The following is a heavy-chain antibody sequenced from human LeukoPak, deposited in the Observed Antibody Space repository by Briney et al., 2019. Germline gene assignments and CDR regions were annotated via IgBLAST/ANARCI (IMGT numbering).Heavy chain of an antibody. D-gene: IGHD3-10*01. CDR1: GGSISSYY. CDR3: ARSRNYYGSETYFQH. V-gene: IGHV4-59*01. CDR2: IYSSGST. J-gene: IGHJ1*01. Sequence: PSETLSLTCAVSGGSISSYYWSWIRQPPGKGLEWIGYIYSSGSTNYNPSLKSRVTISVDTSKNQFSLKLSSVTAADTAVYYCARSRNYYGSETYFQHWGQGTLVTVSS.